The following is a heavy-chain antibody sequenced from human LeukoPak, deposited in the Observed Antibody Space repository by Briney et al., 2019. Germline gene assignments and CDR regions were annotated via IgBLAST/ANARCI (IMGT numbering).Heavy chain of an antibody. Sequence: ASVKVSCKASGYTFTSYYMHWVRQAPEQGLEWMGIINPSGGSTSYAQKFQGRVTMTRDMSTSTVYMELSSLRSEDTAVYYCARGRNGGSWYGEEHNDYWGQGTLVTVSS. CDR1: GYTFTSYY. CDR2: INPSGGST. CDR3: ARGRNGGSWYGEEHNDY. J-gene: IGHJ4*02. V-gene: IGHV1-46*01. D-gene: IGHD6-13*01.